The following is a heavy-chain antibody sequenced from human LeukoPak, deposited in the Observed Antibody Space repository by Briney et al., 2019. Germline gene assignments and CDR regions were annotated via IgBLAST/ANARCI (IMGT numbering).Heavy chain of an antibody. V-gene: IGHV3-23*01. CDR3: AIQWGHNWVQGSIPIAS. D-gene: IGHD3-10*01. Sequence: PGGSLRLSCAASGFTFSDYAMTWFRQAPGKGLEWVAAVSGSGGGTYYADSVKGRFTISRDNSRNTLYLQVSSLRAEDTAVYYCAIQWGHNWVQGSIPIASWGQGTLVTVSS. CDR2: VSGSGGGT. CDR1: GFTFSDYA. J-gene: IGHJ4*02.